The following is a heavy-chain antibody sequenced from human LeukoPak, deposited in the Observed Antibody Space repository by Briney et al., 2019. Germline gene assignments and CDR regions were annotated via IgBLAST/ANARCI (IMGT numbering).Heavy chain of an antibody. CDR2: ISYDGSNK. J-gene: IGHJ4*02. D-gene: IGHD6-19*01. CDR1: GFTFSSYA. CDR3: ARDGIAVPTYYFDY. Sequence: GGSLRLSCAASGFTFSSYAMHWVRQAPGKGLEWVAVISYDGSNKYYAASVKGRFTISRDNSKNTLYLQMNSLRAEDTAVYYCARDGIAVPTYYFDYWGQGTLVTVSS. V-gene: IGHV3-30*04.